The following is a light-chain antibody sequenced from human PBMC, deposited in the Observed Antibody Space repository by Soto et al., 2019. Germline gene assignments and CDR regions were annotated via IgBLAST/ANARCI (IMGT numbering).Light chain of an antibody. CDR1: SSDVGGYNY. CDR3: SSYRRSSTVV. CDR2: DVS. J-gene: IGLJ2*01. V-gene: IGLV2-14*01. Sequence: QSALPQPASVSGSPGQSITISCTGTSSDVGGYNYVSWYQQHPGKAPKLMIYDVSNRPSGVSNRFSGSKSGNTASLTISGLQDEDEADYYCSSYRRSSTVVFGGGTKLTVL.